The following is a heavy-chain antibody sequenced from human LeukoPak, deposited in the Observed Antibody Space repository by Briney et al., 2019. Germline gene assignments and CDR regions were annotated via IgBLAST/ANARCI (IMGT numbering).Heavy chain of an antibody. D-gene: IGHD3-16*01. V-gene: IGHV3-48*01. CDR3: ARDWGYHYYYMDV. CDR1: GFTFSSYS. Sequence: PGGSLRLSCAASGFTFSSYSMNWVRQAPGKGLEWVSSISSSSSTIYYADSVKGRFTISRNNAKNSLYLQMNSLRAEDTAVYYCARDWGYHYYYMDVWGKGTTVTVSS. J-gene: IGHJ6*03. CDR2: ISSSSSTI.